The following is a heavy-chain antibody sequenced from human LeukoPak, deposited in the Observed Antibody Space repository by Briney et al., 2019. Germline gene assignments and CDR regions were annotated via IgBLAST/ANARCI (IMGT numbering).Heavy chain of an antibody. CDR1: GFSCSSYW. V-gene: IGHV3-7*01. Sequence: GGSLRLSCAASGFSCSSYWITWVRQAPGKGLEWVANMNQDGSEKYYVDSVKGRFTISRDNAKNSLYLQINSLRAEDTAVYYCARRGRYCSSTSCSLLGAFDIWGQGTMVTVSS. D-gene: IGHD2-2*01. CDR3: ARRGRYCSSTSCSLLGAFDI. CDR2: MNQDGSEK. J-gene: IGHJ3*02.